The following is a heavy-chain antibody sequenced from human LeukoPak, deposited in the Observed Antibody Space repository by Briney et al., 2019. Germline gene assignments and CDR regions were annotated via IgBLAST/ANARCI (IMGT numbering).Heavy chain of an antibody. CDR3: ASAVAGTPNFDY. CDR1: GGSINSYY. Sequence: PSETLSLTCTVSGGSINSYYWSWIRQPPGKGLEWIGYIYYSGSTNYNPSLKSRVTISVDTSKNQFSLKLSSVTAADTAVYYCASAVAGTPNFDYWGQGTLVTVSS. V-gene: IGHV4-59*01. J-gene: IGHJ4*02. CDR2: IYYSGST. D-gene: IGHD6-19*01.